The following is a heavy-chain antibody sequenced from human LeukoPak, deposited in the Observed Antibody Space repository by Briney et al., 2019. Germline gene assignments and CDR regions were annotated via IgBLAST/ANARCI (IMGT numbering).Heavy chain of an antibody. D-gene: IGHD6-6*01. V-gene: IGHV1-69*13. Sequence: ASVEVSCKASGGTFSSYGISWVRQAPGQGIEWMGGIIPIFGTANYAQKFQGRVTITADESTSTAYMELSSLRSEDTAVYYCARPYSSSSYYYGMDVWGQGTTVTVSS. CDR2: IIPIFGTA. CDR3: ARPYSSSSYYYGMDV. J-gene: IGHJ6*02. CDR1: GGTFSSYG.